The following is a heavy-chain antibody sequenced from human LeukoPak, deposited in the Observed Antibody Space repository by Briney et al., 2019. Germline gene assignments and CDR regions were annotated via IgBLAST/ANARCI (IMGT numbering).Heavy chain of an antibody. J-gene: IGHJ3*02. V-gene: IGHV4-59*08. CDR1: GGSISGYY. Sequence: SETLSLTCTVSGGSISGYYWSWIRQPPGKGLEWIGYIYYSGSAIYNPSLKSRVVLSMDTSKNQFSLNVISVTAADTALYYCARPMTTDRIDGFDIWGQGTMVTVSS. CDR3: ARPMTTDRIDGFDI. CDR2: IYYSGSA. D-gene: IGHD4-17*01.